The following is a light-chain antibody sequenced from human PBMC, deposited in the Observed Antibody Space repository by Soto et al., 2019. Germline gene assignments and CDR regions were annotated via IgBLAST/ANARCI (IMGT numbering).Light chain of an antibody. CDR1: QSLVYSDGNTY. Sequence: DIVMTQSPLSLPVTLGQPASISCRSSQSLVYSDGNTYSKWFQQRPGQSPRRGIYKVSNRDSGVPDRFSGGGSGTDFTLNIRRVEAGDVGVYYCMQGAHWPYTFGQGTNLEIK. V-gene: IGKV2-30*01. J-gene: IGKJ2*01. CDR2: KVS. CDR3: MQGAHWPYT.